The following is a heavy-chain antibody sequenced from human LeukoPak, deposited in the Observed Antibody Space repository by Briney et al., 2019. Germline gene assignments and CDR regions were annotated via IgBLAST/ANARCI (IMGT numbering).Heavy chain of an antibody. D-gene: IGHD4-17*01. CDR2: IRSKANSYAT. CDR1: GFTFSGSA. Sequence: GGSLKLSCAASGFTFSGSAMHWVRQASGKGLEWVGRIRSKANSYATAYAASVKGRFTISRDDSKNTAYLQMNSLKTEDTAVYYCTRHADREMTTVTTGDYWGQGTLVTVSS. J-gene: IGHJ4*02. CDR3: TRHADREMTTVTTGDY. V-gene: IGHV3-73*01.